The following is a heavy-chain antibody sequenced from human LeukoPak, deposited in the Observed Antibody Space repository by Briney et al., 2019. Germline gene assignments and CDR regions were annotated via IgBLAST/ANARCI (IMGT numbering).Heavy chain of an antibody. V-gene: IGHV3-23*01. CDR2: ISNTGGST. Sequence: PGGSLRLSCAASGFSFSGYWMSWVRQAPGKGLEWVSAISNTGGSTYYADSVKGRFTISRDKSKNTLSLQMNSLRAEDTAVYYCAQQVGYCSSGSCYFTYWGQGTLVTVSS. D-gene: IGHD2-15*01. CDR1: GFSFSGYW. CDR3: AQQVGYCSSGSCYFTY. J-gene: IGHJ1*01.